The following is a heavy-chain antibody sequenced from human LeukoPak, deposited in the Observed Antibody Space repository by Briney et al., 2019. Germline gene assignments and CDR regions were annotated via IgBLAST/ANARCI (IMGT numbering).Heavy chain of an antibody. D-gene: IGHD2-8*01. Sequence: GASVKVSCKASGYTFANYGVHWVRHAPGQRLEWMGWINGGNGYTKYSQKFQGRVTITGDTSASTAYMELSSLRSEDTAVYYCARYINGAFGYWGQGTLVTVSS. CDR1: GYTFANYG. V-gene: IGHV1-3*01. CDR3: ARYINGAFGY. CDR2: INGGNGYT. J-gene: IGHJ4*02.